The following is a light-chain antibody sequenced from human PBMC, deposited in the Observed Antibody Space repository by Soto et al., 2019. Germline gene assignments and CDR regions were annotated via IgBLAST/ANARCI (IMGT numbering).Light chain of an antibody. CDR1: SSDVGAYNY. CDR3: CSYGGSYTVV. CDR2: DVS. V-gene: IGLV2-11*01. J-gene: IGLJ2*01. Sequence: QSALTQPRSVSGSPGQSGTISCTGTSSDVGAYNYVSWYQQNPGKAPKLMIYDVSKRPSGVPDRFSGSKSGNTASLTISGLQDEDEAEYYCCSYGGSYTVVFGVGTKLPVL.